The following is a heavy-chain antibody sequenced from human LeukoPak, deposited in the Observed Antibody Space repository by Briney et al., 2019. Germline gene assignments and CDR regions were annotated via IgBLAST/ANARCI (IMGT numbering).Heavy chain of an antibody. V-gene: IGHV1-18*01. CDR1: GSTFNNYG. J-gene: IGHJ6*03. CDR3: ARANHYYHMDV. CDR2: ISAYNGGT. Sequence: ASVKVSCKASGSTFNNYGISWVRQAPGQGLEWMGWISAYNGGTNYAQKFQGRVTMTTDPSTSTAYMELRSLRYDDTAVYYCARANHYYHMDVWGKGTTVT.